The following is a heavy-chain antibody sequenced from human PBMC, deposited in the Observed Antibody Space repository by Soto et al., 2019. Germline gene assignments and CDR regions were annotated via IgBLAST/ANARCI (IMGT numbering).Heavy chain of an antibody. CDR2: IRSKANNYAT. Sequence: EVQLVESGGGLVQPGGSLKLSCAASGFTFSGSAMHWVRQASGKGLEWVGRIRSKANNYATAYGASVKGRFTIPRDDSKNPAYLQMNSLKTEVTAVYDCSRQASDFWSGKPQYYMDVWGKGTTVTVSS. CDR3: SRQASDFWSGKPQYYMDV. D-gene: IGHD3-3*01. J-gene: IGHJ6*03. CDR1: GFTFSGSA. V-gene: IGHV3-73*01.